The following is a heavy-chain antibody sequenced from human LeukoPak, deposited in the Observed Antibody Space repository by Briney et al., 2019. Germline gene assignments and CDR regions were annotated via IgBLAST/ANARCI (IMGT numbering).Heavy chain of an antibody. CDR2: FDPEDGET. J-gene: IGHJ3*02. Sequence: VASVKVSCKVSGYTLTELSMRWVRQAPGKGLEWMGGFDPEDGETIYAQKFQGRVTITTDESTSTAYMELSSLRSEDTAVYYCARVDSSSWYDNSAFDIWGQGTMVTVSS. V-gene: IGHV1-24*01. CDR1: GYTLTELS. D-gene: IGHD6-13*01. CDR3: ARVDSSSWYDNSAFDI.